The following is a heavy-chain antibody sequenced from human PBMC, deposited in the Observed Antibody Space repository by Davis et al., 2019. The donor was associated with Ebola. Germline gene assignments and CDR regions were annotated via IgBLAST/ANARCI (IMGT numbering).Heavy chain of an antibody. CDR3: AREGRTFSNSWFAD. CDR2: INPNTGRT. J-gene: IGHJ4*02. Sequence: ASVKVSCKASAYPFTDYFLHWLRQAPGQGLEWMGRINPNTGRTTYAQKFRDRVTMTRDTSISTAYMEVTRLISDDTAVYFCAREGRTFSNSWFADWGQGTLVTVSS. D-gene: IGHD2/OR15-2a*01. CDR1: AYPFTDYF. V-gene: IGHV1-2*06.